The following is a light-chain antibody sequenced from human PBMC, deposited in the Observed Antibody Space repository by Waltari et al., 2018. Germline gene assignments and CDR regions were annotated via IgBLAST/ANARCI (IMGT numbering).Light chain of an antibody. CDR2: GAS. V-gene: IGKV1-17*01. Sequence: DIHMTQSPSSLSASIGDRVTMTCRASRGIRNDVGWYQQKPGKAPKRLIFGASTLESGVPSRCTGRGTGTEFTLTISRLQPEDFASYFCLQYNSYPYTFGRGTKLEIK. CDR1: RGIRND. CDR3: LQYNSYPYT. J-gene: IGKJ2*01.